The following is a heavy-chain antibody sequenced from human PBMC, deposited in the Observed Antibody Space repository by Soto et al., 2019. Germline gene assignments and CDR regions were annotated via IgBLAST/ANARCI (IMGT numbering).Heavy chain of an antibody. CDR3: VKDSSSSSDY. D-gene: IGHD6-6*01. Sequence: GGSLRLSCAASGFTFSSYAMSWVRQAPGKGLEWVSAIRGSGGSTYYADSVKGRFTISRDNSKNTLYLQMNSLRAEDTAVYYCVKDSSSSSDYWGQGTLVTVSS. J-gene: IGHJ4*02. CDR1: GFTFSSYA. V-gene: IGHV3-23*01. CDR2: IRGSGGST.